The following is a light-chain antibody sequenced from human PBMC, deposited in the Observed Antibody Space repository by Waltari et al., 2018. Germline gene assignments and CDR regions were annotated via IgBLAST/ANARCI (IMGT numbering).Light chain of an antibody. J-gene: IGKJ1*01. CDR2: KVS. CDR1: QSLVHSDGNTY. V-gene: IGKV2-30*02. CDR3: MQGTHWPPWT. Sequence: DVVMTQSPLSLPVTLGQPASISCRSSQSLVHSDGNTYLSWFQQRPGQSPRRLIYKVSNRDSGVPDRFSCSGSGTDFTLKISRVEAEDVGVYYCMQGTHWPPWTFGQGTKVEIQ.